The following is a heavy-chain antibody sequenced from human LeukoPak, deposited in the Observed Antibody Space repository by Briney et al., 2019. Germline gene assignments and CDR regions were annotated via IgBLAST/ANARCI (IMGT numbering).Heavy chain of an antibody. J-gene: IGHJ4*02. CDR1: GYTFTSYD. V-gene: IGHV1-8*01. Sequence: ASVKVSCKPSGYTFTSYDITWVRQATGQGLEWMGWMNPNSGNTGYAQKFQGRVTVTRNTSISTAYMELSSLRSEDTAVYYCARVDSDIVATNFDYWGQGTLVTVSS. CDR3: ARVDSDIVATNFDY. CDR2: MNPNSGNT. D-gene: IGHD5-12*01.